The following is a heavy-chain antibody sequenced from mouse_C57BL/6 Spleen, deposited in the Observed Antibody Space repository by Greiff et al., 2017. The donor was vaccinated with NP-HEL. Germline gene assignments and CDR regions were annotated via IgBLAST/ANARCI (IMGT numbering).Heavy chain of an antibody. CDR3: ARSITTVVATGDYFDY. CDR2: IYPRSGNT. Sequence: QVQLQQSGAELARPGASVKLSCKASGYTFTSYGISWVKQRTGQGLEWIGEIYPRSGNTYYNEKFKGKATLTADKSSSTAYMELRSLTSEDSAVYFCARSITTVVATGDYFDYWGQGTTLTVSS. D-gene: IGHD1-1*01. J-gene: IGHJ2*01. CDR1: GYTFTSYG. V-gene: IGHV1-81*01.